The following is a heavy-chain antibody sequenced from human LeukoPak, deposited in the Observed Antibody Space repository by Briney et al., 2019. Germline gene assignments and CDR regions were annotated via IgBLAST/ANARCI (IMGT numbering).Heavy chain of an antibody. D-gene: IGHD5-18*01. Sequence: PSETLSLTCTVSGYSISSGYYWGWIRPPPGKGLEWIGSIYHSGSTYYNPSLKSRVTISVDTSKNQFSLKLSSVTAADTAVYYCARADTAMVIGYWGQGTLVTVSS. CDR3: ARADTAMVIGY. CDR1: GYSISSGYY. J-gene: IGHJ4*02. CDR2: IYHSGST. V-gene: IGHV4-38-2*02.